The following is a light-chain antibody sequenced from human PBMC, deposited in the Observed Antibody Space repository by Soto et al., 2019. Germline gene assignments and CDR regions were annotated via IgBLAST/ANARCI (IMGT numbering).Light chain of an antibody. Sequence: EIVMTQSPATLSVSPGERATLSCRASQSVGSNLAWYQQKPGQAPRLLIYGASTRATGIPARFSGSGSGTACTLPISSLQSEDFAIYFCQQYNNWPPDRTFGQGTKVEIK. CDR2: GAS. V-gene: IGKV3-15*01. CDR1: QSVGSN. CDR3: QQYNNWPPDRT. J-gene: IGKJ1*01.